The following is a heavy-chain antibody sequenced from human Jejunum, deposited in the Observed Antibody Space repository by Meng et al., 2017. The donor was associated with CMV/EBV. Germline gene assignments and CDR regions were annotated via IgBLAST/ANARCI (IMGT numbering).Heavy chain of an antibody. CDR3: AKGFCSGTDCYTDYYYGMDV. CDR2: IRYDGSDE. D-gene: IGHD2-2*02. V-gene: IGHV3-30*02. CDR1: YG. Sequence: YGMHWVRQAPGKGLEWVTFIRYDGSDEYYADSVKGRFTISRDNSKNTLYLEMKSLGPEDTAVYYCAKGFCSGTDCYTDYYYGMDVWGRGTTVTVSS. J-gene: IGHJ6*02.